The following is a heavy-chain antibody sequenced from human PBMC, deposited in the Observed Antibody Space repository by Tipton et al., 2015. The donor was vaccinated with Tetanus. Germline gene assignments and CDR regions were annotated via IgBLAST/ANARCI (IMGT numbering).Heavy chain of an antibody. CDR1: GGSISGSPYF. D-gene: IGHD6-6*01. CDR2: IYYSGST. Sequence: TLSLTRSVSGGSISGSPYFWNWIRHQPGKGLEWIGYIYYSGSTHYNPSLESRVTISVDTSKNQFSLKMTSVTAADTAIYYCARDQGGGRVVRLNWFDPWGQGTLVTVSS. J-gene: IGHJ5*02. CDR3: ARDQGGGRVVRLNWFDP. V-gene: IGHV4-31*03.